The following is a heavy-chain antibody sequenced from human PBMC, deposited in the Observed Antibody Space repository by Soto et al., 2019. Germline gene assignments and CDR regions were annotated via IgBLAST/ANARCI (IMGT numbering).Heavy chain of an antibody. CDR3: ARGVPNHYGFDG. D-gene: IGHD4-17*01. CDR1: GFTFSSYW. Sequence: EAQLVESGGGLVQPGGSRRLSCAASGFTFSSYWMHWVRQAPGKGLVWVSRIKTDGSSTNYADSVKGRFTISRDNAKNTLYLEIKSLRDEDTAVYYCARGVPNHYGFDGWGQGTMVTVSS. V-gene: IGHV3-74*01. J-gene: IGHJ3*01. CDR2: IKTDGSST.